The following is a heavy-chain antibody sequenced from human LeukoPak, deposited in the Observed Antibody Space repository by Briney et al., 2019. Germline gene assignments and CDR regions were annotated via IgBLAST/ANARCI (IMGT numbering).Heavy chain of an antibody. CDR3: ARVVRPLLYYFDY. J-gene: IGHJ4*02. Sequence: GASVKVSCKASGGTFSSYAISWVRQAPGQGLEWMGGIIPIFGTANYAQKSQGRVTITTDESTSTAYMELSSLRSEDTAVYYCARVVRPLLYYFDYWGQGTLVTVSS. V-gene: IGHV1-69*05. CDR1: GGTFSSYA. CDR2: IIPIFGTA. D-gene: IGHD3-10*01.